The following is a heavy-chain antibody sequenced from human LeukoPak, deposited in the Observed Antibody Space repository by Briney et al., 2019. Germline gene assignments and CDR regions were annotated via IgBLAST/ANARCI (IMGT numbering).Heavy chain of an antibody. J-gene: IGHJ6*02. Sequence: PSETLSLTCTLSAGSISSYYWSWIRQPPGKGLEWIGYIYYSGSTNYNPSLKSRVTISVDTSKNQFSLKLSSVTAADTAVYYCARLVENRVQLWLRRGYYYGMDVWGQGTTVTVSS. CDR1: AGSISSYY. CDR2: IYYSGST. CDR3: ARLVENRVQLWLRRGYYYGMDV. D-gene: IGHD5-18*01. V-gene: IGHV4-59*08.